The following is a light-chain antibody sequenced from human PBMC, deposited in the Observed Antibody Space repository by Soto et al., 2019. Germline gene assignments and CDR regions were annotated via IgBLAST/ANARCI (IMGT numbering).Light chain of an antibody. CDR1: SSDVGGYNY. Sequence: QSVLNQPASVSGSPGQSIPISCTGNSSDVGGYNYVSWYQQHPGKAPKLMIYDVSNRPSGVSNRFSGSKSGNTASLTISGLQAEYVADYYCTSSTISSTSVLGTAPNVSVL. CDR3: TSSTISSTSV. J-gene: IGLJ1*01. V-gene: IGLV2-14*01. CDR2: DVS.